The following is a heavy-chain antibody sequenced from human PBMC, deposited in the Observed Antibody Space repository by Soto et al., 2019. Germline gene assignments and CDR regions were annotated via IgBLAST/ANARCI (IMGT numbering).Heavy chain of an antibody. CDR2: IGTDGNT. J-gene: IGHJ4*01. Sequence: GGSLRLSCATSGFTFNSYAMNWVRQAPGKGLAWVSAIGTDGNTYYANSVKGRFTISRDNSRTTLYLQMNSLRVEDTALYYCVRKYPGTRPFDYWGQGTLVTVAS. V-gene: IGHV3-23*01. D-gene: IGHD2-2*01. CDR1: GFTFNSYA. CDR3: VRKYPGTRPFDY.